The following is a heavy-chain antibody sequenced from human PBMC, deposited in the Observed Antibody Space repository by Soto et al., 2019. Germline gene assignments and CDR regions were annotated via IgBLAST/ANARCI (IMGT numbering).Heavy chain of an antibody. CDR2: INPNSGVT. D-gene: IGHD5-12*01. J-gene: IGHJ6*03. Sequence: QVPLVQSGAEVRKPGASVTVSCRSSGDSFNDYYIHWVRQAPGQGLEWMGWINPNSGVTKYAQKFQGWVSMTRDTSIRTVYMQLSRLRSDDTAVYYCARESGGATATLDHYFFYMDVWCTGTTVTVSS. V-gene: IGHV1-2*04. CDR3: ARESGGATATLDHYFFYMDV. CDR1: GDSFNDYY.